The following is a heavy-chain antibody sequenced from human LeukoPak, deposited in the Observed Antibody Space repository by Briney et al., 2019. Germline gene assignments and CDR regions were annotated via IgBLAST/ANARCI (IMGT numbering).Heavy chain of an antibody. CDR3: ASPGLEAVDY. V-gene: IGHV3-21*01. J-gene: IGHJ4*02. CDR2: ISSSSSYI. Sequence: GGSLRLSCAASGFTFSSYSMNWVRQAPGKGLEWVSSISSSSSYIYYAKSVKGRFTISRDNAKNSLYLQMNSLRAEDTAVYYCASPGLEAVDYWGQGTLVTVSS. CDR1: GFTFSSYS.